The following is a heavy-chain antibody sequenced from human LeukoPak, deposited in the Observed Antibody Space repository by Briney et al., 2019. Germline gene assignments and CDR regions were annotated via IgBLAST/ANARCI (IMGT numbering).Heavy chain of an antibody. V-gene: IGHV1-69*13. Sequence: ASVKVSCKASGGTFSSYAISWVRQAPGQGLEWMGGFIPIFGTANYAQKFQGRVTITADESTSTAYMELSSLRSEDKAVYYCARDPAGYSFANYYYYGMDVWGQGTTVTVSS. D-gene: IGHD5-18*01. CDR2: FIPIFGTA. CDR3: ARDPAGYSFANYYYYGMDV. CDR1: GGTFSSYA. J-gene: IGHJ6*02.